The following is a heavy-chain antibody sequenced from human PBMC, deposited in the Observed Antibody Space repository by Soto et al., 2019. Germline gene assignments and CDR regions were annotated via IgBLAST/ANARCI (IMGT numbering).Heavy chain of an antibody. CDR1: GYTFTSYA. Sequence: ASVKVSCKASGYTFTSYAMHWVRQAPGQRLEWMGWINAGSGNTGYAQKFQGRVTMTRNTSISTAYMELSSLRSEDTAVYYCAREPRNDYINWFDPWGQGTLVTVSS. J-gene: IGHJ5*02. D-gene: IGHD4-4*01. CDR2: INAGSGNT. CDR3: AREPRNDYINWFDP. V-gene: IGHV1-8*02.